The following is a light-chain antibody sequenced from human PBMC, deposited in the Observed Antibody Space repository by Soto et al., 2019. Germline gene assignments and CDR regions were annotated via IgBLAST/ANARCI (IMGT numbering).Light chain of an antibody. CDR1: QGIGNF. CDR3: QQYHSYPVT. J-gene: IGKJ4*01. Sequence: DIQMTQSPSSLSASVGDTVTITCRASQGIGNFLAWFQQKPGKAPTSLISEASSLQSGVPSRFSGSGSGTDFTLTISRLQPEDFATSYCQQYHSYPVTFGGGTKVEFK. CDR2: EAS. V-gene: IGKV1-16*01.